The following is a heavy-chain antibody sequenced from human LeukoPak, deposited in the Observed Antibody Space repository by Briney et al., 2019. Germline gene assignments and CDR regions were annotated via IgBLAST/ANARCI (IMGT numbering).Heavy chain of an antibody. J-gene: IGHJ3*02. V-gene: IGHV3-21*01. Sequence: GGSLRLSCAASGFTVSSNYMNWVRQAPGKGLEWVSSISSSSSYIYYADSVKGRFTISRDNAKNSLYLQMNSLRAEDTAVYYCAREDEQLWSAFDIWGQGTMVTVSS. CDR1: GFTVSSNY. CDR3: AREDEQLWSAFDI. CDR2: ISSSSSYI. D-gene: IGHD5-18*01.